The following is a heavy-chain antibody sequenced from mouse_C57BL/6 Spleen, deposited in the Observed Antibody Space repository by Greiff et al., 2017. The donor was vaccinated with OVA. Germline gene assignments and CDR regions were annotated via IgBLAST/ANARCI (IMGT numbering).Heavy chain of an antibody. J-gene: IGHJ4*01. D-gene: IGHD1-2*01. CDR3: ARWRVRHYYAMDY. CDR2: IYPGDGDT. CDR1: GYAFSSSW. V-gene: IGHV1-82*01. Sequence: QVQLKQSGPELVKPGASVKISCKASGYAFSSSWMNWVKQRPGKGLEWIGRIYPGDGDTNYNGKFKGKATLTADKSSSTAYMQLSSLTSEDSAVYFCARWRVRHYYAMDYWGQGTSGTVSS.